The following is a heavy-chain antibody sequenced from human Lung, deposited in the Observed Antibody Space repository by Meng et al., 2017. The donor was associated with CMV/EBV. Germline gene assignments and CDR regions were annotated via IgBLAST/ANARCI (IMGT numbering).Heavy chain of an antibody. D-gene: IGHD3-22*01. V-gene: IGHV4-39*07. CDR1: GGSISSSSYY. CDR3: ARGAYYDSSGYDDWFDP. CDR2: IYYSGST. J-gene: IGHJ5*02. Sequence: SETXSLXCTVSGGSISSSSYYWGWIRQPPGKGLEWIGSIYYSGSTYYNPSLKSRVTISVDTSKNQFSLKLSSVTAADTAVYYCARGAYYDSSGYDDWFDPXGQGXLVTVSS.